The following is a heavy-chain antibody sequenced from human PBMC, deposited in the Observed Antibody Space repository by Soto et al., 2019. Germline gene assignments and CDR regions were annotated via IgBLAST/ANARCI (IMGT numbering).Heavy chain of an antibody. CDR1: GYSFTSYR. CDR3: GRRRVWAPLQADLGCGGDCYPGFDS. J-gene: IGHJ5*01. Sequence: GESLKISCKGSGYSFTSYRIGWVRQMPGKGLEWMGTIYPGDSDTRYSPSFQGQVTISVDKSITTAYLQWSSLKASDTAMYYCGRRRVWAPLQADLGCGGDCYPGFDSWGQGTLVTVSS. V-gene: IGHV5-51*01. D-gene: IGHD2-21*02. CDR2: IYPGDSDT.